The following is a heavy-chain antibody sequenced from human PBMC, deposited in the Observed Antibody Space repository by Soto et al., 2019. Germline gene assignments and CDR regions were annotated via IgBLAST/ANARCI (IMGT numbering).Heavy chain of an antibody. J-gene: IGHJ4*02. Sequence: QVQLQESGPGLVKPSGTLSLTCAVSGGSINSSNWWSWVRQPPGKGLEWIGEIYHSGSTKYNPSLKSRVTISVDKSNNQFSLKLSSVTAADTAVYYCANTYYDSSGCNFHYWCQGTLVTVSS. CDR1: GGSINSSNW. CDR2: IYHSGST. CDR3: ANTYYDSSGCNFHY. D-gene: IGHD3-22*01. V-gene: IGHV4-4*02.